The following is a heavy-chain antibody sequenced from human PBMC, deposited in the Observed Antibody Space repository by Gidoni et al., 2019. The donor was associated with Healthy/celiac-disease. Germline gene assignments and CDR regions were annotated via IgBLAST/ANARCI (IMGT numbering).Heavy chain of an antibody. D-gene: IGHD4-17*01. Sequence: QVQLQESGPGLVKPSGTLSLTCAVSGGSLSSSNWWSWVRQPPGKGLEWIGEIYHRGSTNYNPSLKSRVTISVDKSKNQFSLKLSSVTAADTAVYYCASRDGYGDYQGPFDYWGQGTLVTVSS. CDR2: IYHRGST. V-gene: IGHV4-4*02. CDR3: ASRDGYGDYQGPFDY. J-gene: IGHJ4*02. CDR1: GGSLSSSNW.